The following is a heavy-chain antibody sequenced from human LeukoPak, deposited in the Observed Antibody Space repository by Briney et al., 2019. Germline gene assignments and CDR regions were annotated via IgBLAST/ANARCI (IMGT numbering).Heavy chain of an antibody. CDR3: ASPRGFSYGYFDY. CDR2: VYYRKKT. V-gene: IGHV4-39*01. D-gene: IGHD5-18*01. CDR1: GGSISSRSAY. Sequence: SETLSLTCTVSGGSISSRSAYWGWIRQPPGKGLEWLWNVYYRKKTYNNPFPKSRVTISVDASKIQVSLALGSVSATDTAVYYCASPRGFSYGYFDYWGQGTLVTVSS. J-gene: IGHJ4*02.